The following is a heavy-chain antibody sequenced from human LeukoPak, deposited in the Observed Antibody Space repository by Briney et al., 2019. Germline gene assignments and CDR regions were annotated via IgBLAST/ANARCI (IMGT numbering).Heavy chain of an antibody. D-gene: IGHD2-21*02. CDR3: ARLIVGVTGRMYFDL. Sequence: GESLKISCKGSGYSFTSQWIGWVRQMPGKGLEWMGIISPGDSDTRYSPSFQGQVTISADKSISTAYLQWSSLKASDTAMYYCARLIVGVTGRMYFDLWGRGTLVTVSS. CDR1: GYSFTSQW. CDR2: ISPGDSDT. V-gene: IGHV5-51*01. J-gene: IGHJ2*01.